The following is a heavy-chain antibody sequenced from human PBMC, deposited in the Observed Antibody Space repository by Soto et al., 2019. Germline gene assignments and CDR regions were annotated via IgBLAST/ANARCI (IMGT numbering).Heavy chain of an antibody. Sequence: PSETLSLTCTVSGGSSSSSSYYWGWIRQPPGKGLEWIGSIYYSGSTYYNPSLKSRVTISVDTSKNQFSLKLSSVTAADTAVYYCATRVAYCGGDCYSVPSWYYYYGMDVWGQGTTVTVSS. V-gene: IGHV4-39*01. CDR3: ATRVAYCGGDCYSVPSWYYYYGMDV. D-gene: IGHD2-21*02. CDR1: GGSSSSSSYY. J-gene: IGHJ6*02. CDR2: IYYSGST.